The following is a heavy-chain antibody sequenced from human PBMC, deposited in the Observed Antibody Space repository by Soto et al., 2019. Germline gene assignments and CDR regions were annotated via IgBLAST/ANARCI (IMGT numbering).Heavy chain of an antibody. CDR2: ISYDGSNK. Sequence: GSLRLSCAASGFTFSSYGMHWVRQAPGKGLEWVAVISYDGSNKYYADSVKGRFTISRDNSKNTLYLQMNSLRAEDTAVYYCATRRHNDYYYYMDVWGKGTTVTVSS. J-gene: IGHJ6*03. CDR3: ATRRHNDYYYYMDV. V-gene: IGHV3-30*03. CDR1: GFTFSSYG.